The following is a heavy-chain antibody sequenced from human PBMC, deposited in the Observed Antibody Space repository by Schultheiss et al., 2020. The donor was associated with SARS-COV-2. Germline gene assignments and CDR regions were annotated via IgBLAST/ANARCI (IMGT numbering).Heavy chain of an antibody. J-gene: IGHJ6*02. CDR3: ARAITSEGYYYYYGMDV. CDR1: GFTFSTYA. Sequence: GGSLRLSCVGSGFTFSTYAMTWVRQAPGKGLEWVSAISGSGGSTYYADSVKGRFTISRDNAKNSLYLQMNSLRAEDTAVYYCARAITSEGYYYYYGMDVWGQGTTVTVSS. V-gene: IGHV3-23*01. CDR2: ISGSGGST. D-gene: IGHD3-16*01.